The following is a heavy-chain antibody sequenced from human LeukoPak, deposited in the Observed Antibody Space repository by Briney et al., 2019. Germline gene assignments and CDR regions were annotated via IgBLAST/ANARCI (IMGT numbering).Heavy chain of an antibody. Sequence: PSETLSLTCTVSGGSISSYYWSWIRQPPGKGLEWIGYIYYSGSTNYNPSLKSRVTISVDTSKNQFSLKLSSVTAADTAVHYCARGRRRYYDSSGYNPLDYWGQGTLVTVSS. V-gene: IGHV4-59*12. D-gene: IGHD3-22*01. CDR3: ARGRRRYYDSSGYNPLDY. CDR2: IYYSGST. J-gene: IGHJ4*02. CDR1: GGSISSYY.